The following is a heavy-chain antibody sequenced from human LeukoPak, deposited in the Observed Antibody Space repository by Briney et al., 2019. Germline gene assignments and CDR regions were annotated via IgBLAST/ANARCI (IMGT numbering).Heavy chain of an antibody. D-gene: IGHD6-13*01. CDR1: GYTFTSYY. J-gene: IGHJ5*02. V-gene: IGHV1-46*01. Sequence: ASVKVSCNASGYTFTSYYMHWVRQAPGQGLEWMGIINPSGGSTSYAQKFQGRVTMTRDTSTSTVYMELSSLRSEDTAVYYCARDAESRSWYDPDWFDPWGQGTLVTVSS. CDR2: INPSGGST. CDR3: ARDAESRSWYDPDWFDP.